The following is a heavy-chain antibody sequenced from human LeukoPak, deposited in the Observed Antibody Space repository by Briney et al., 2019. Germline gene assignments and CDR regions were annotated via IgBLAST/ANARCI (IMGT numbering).Heavy chain of an antibody. V-gene: IGHV3-30*18. J-gene: IGHJ4*02. CDR2: ISYDGSNK. Sequence: GRSLRLSCAASGFTFSSYGMHWVRQAPGKGLEWVAVISYDGSNKYYADSVKGRFTISRDNSKNTLYLQMNSLRAEDTAVYYCAKDHDFDYWGQGTLVTVSS. CDR1: GFTFSSYG. CDR3: AKDHDFDY.